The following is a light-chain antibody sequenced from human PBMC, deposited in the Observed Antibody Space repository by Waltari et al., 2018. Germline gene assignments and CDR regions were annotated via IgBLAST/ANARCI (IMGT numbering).Light chain of an antibody. CDR2: EVN. CDR3: SSHIGLNNFIL. V-gene: IGLV2-8*01. CDR1: NSDIGGSTS. J-gene: IGLJ2*01. Sequence: QSALTQPPSASGSPGQSVTISCAGTNSDIGGSTSVSWYQQPPGRAPKLIIYEVNKRPSGVPDRFSGSTSDNTAYLTVSGLLAEDEADYYCSSHIGLNNFILFGGGTKLTVL.